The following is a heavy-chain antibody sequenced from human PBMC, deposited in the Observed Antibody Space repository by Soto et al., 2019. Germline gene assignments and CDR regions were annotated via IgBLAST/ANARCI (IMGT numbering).Heavy chain of an antibody. V-gene: IGHV3-64*01. CDR3: ARDFNFSPRYAFDY. Sequence: GGSLRLSCVASGFTFSSYAMHWVRQAPGKGLEYVSAISSNGGSTYYANSVKGRFTISRDNSKNTLYLQMGSLRAEDMAVYYCARDFNFSPRYAFDYWGQGTLVTVSS. J-gene: IGHJ4*02. CDR1: GFTFSSYA. D-gene: IGHD2-2*01. CDR2: ISSNGGST.